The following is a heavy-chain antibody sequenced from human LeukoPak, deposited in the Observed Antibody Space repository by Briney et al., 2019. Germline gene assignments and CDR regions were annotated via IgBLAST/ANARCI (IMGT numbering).Heavy chain of an antibody. D-gene: IGHD3-10*01. Sequence: GGSLRLSCAASGFTFSSYWINWVRQTPGKGLEWVARMNLDGSAKYYADSVKGRFTISRDNSKNTLYLQMSSLRAEDTAVYYCAKAYGSGSYYNLLVDPWGQGTLVTVSS. J-gene: IGHJ5*02. CDR1: GFTFSSYW. CDR3: AKAYGSGSYYNLLVDP. CDR2: MNLDGSAK. V-gene: IGHV3-7*01.